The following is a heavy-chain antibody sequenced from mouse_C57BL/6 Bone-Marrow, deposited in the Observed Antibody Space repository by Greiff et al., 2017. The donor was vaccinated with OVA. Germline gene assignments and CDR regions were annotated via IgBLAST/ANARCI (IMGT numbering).Heavy chain of an antibody. CDR3: ARCNYGSHVDY. V-gene: IGHV1-55*01. D-gene: IGHD1-1*01. CDR1: GYTFTSYW. Sequence: QVQLQQPGAELVKPGASVKMSCKASGYTFTSYWLTWVKQRPGQGLEWIGDIYPGSGSTNYNEKFKSKATLTVDTSSSTAYMQLSSLTSEDSAVYYCARCNYGSHVDYWGQGTTLTVSS. CDR2: IYPGSGST. J-gene: IGHJ2*01.